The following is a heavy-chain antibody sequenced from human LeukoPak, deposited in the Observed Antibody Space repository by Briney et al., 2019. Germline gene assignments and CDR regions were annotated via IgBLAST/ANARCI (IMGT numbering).Heavy chain of an antibody. CDR2: ISGSGGST. D-gene: IGHD3-22*01. CDR1: GFIFSSYG. J-gene: IGHJ4*02. Sequence: QTGGSLRLSCAATGFIFSSYGMSWVRQAPGKGLEWVSGISGSGGSTHYADSVKGRFTISRDNSKNTLYLQMNSLRAEDTAAYYCATDSYDSSGYYLYYFDYWGQGTLVTVSS. V-gene: IGHV3-23*01. CDR3: ATDSYDSSGYYLYYFDY.